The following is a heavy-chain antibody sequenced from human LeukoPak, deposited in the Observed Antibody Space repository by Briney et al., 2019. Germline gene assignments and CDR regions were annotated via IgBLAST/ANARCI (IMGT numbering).Heavy chain of an antibody. Sequence: SETLSLTCTVSGGPISSSSYYWGWIRQPPGKGLEWIGSIYYSGSTYYNPSLKSRVTISVDTSKNQFSLKLSSVTAADTAVYYSARAPIYYYYYYNMDVRGKGTTCTFSS. J-gene: IGHJ6*03. CDR2: IYYSGST. CDR3: ARAPIYYYYYYNMDV. D-gene: IGHD3-3*01. CDR1: GGPISSSSYY. V-gene: IGHV4-39*07.